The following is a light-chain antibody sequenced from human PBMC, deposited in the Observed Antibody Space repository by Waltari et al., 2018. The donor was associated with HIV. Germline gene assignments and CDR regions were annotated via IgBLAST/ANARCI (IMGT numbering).Light chain of an antibody. CDR1: QSVSSSY. CDR3: QQYGSSLVT. CDR2: GAS. Sequence: EIVLTQSPGTLSLSPGERATLSCRAIQSVSSSYLAWYQQKPGQAPRLLIYGASSRATDSPDRFSGSGSGTDFTLTISRLEPEDFAVYYCQQYGSSLVTFGGGTKVEIK. J-gene: IGKJ4*01. V-gene: IGKV3-20*01.